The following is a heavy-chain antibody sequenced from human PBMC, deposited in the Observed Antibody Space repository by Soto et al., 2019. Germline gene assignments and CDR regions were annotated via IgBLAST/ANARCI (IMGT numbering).Heavy chain of an antibody. CDR2: TNPNSGGT. CDR1: GYTFTGYY. Sequence: ASVKVSCKASGYTFTGYYMHWVRQAPGQGLEWMGWTNPNSGGTNYAQKFQGWVTMTRDTSISTAYMELSRLRSDDTAVYYCARVRVRVAFNYYYYYGMDVWGQGTTVTVSS. V-gene: IGHV1-2*04. J-gene: IGHJ6*02. CDR3: ARVRVRVAFNYYYYYGMDV. D-gene: IGHD2-15*01.